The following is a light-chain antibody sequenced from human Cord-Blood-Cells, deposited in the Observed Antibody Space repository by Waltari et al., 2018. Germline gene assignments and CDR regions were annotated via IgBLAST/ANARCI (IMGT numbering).Light chain of an antibody. CDR1: QSVRSN. V-gene: IGKV3-15*01. Sequence: EIVMTQSPATRSVSPGERATPSCRASQSVRSNLAWYQQKPGQAPRLLIYGASTRATGIPARFSGSGSGTGFTLTISSLQSEDFAVYYCQQYNNWPRTFGQGTKVEIK. CDR2: GAS. J-gene: IGKJ1*01. CDR3: QQYNNWPRT.